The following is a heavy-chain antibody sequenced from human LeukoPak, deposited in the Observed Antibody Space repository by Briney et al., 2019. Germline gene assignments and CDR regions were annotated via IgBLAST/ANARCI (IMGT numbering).Heavy chain of an antibody. CDR1: GFTFDDYA. J-gene: IGHJ5*02. CDR2: ISWNSGSI. CDR3: AKDSGHSITGAYNWFDP. V-gene: IGHV3-9*01. D-gene: IGHD1-20*01. Sequence: GGSLRLSCAASGFTFDDYAMHWVRQAPGKGLEWVSSISWNSGSIGYADSVKGRFTISRDNAKNSLYLQMNSLRAEDTALYYCAKDSGHSITGAYNWFDPWGQGTLVTVSS.